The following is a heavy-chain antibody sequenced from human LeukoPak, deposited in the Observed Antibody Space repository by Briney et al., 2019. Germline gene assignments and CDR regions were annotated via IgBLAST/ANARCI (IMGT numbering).Heavy chain of an antibody. CDR1: GGTFSSYA. J-gene: IGHJ3*02. Sequence: ASVKVSCKASGGTFSSYAISWVRQAPGQGLEWMGGIIPIFGTANYAQKFQGRVTITADKSTSTAYMELSSLRSEDTAVYYCAXEYGDYHDAFDIWGQGTMVTVSS. CDR3: AXEYGDYHDAFDI. V-gene: IGHV1-69*06. D-gene: IGHD4-17*01. CDR2: IIPIFGTA.